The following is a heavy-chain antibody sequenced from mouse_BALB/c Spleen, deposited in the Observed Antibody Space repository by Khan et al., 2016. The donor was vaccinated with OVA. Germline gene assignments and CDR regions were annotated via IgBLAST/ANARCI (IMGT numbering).Heavy chain of an antibody. CDR2: ISPGSGDT. J-gene: IGHJ3*01. V-gene: IGHV1-77*01. D-gene: IGHD1-2*01. Sequence: QVQLPQSGAELARPGASVKLSCKASGYTFTDYYINWVKQRTGQGLEWIGEISPGSGDTYYNERFKGKATLTADKSSSTAYMQLSSLTSEASAVYFGARRNYFGYTFAYWGQGTLVTVSA. CDR3: ARRNYFGYTFAY. CDR1: GYTFTDYY.